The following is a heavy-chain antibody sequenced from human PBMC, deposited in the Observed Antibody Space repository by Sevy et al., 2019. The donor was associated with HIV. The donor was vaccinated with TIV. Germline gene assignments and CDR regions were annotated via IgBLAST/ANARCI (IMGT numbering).Heavy chain of an antibody. CDR1: GFTFSSYG. Sequence: GGSLRLSCAASGFTFSSYGMHWVRQAPGKGLEWVAVISYDGSNKYYADSVKGRFTISRDNSKNTLYLQMNSLRAEDTAVYYCAKDVDTAMNVFDYWGQGTLVTVSS. D-gene: IGHD5-18*01. V-gene: IGHV3-30*18. J-gene: IGHJ4*02. CDR2: ISYDGSNK. CDR3: AKDVDTAMNVFDY.